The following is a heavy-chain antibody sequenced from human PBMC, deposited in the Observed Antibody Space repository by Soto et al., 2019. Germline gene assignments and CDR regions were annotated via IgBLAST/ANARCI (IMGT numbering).Heavy chain of an antibody. CDR2: IKSKSDGGTP. V-gene: IGHV3-15*07. J-gene: IGHJ5*02. CDR3: ARDLHDYVSFRFDP. Sequence: GGSLRLSCAVSGVTLSNVYMNWVRQAPGKGPEWVGRIKSKSDGGTPDYAAPVKGRFTISRDNAKNSLYLQMNSLRAEDTAVYYCARDLHDYVSFRFDPWGQGTLVTVSS. D-gene: IGHD3-16*01. CDR1: GVTLSNVY.